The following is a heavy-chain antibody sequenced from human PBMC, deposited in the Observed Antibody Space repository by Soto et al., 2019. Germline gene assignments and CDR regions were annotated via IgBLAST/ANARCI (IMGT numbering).Heavy chain of an antibody. CDR1: GFTFSSYV. D-gene: IGHD3-3*01. CDR2: ISYDGSNK. V-gene: IGHV3-30*18. Sequence: GGSLRLSCAASGFTFSSYVMHWVRQAPGKGLEWVAVISYDGSNKYYADSVKGRFTISRDNSKNTLYLQMNSLRAEDTAVYYCAKKSDFWSGYYYYYYGMDVWGQGTTVTVSS. CDR3: AKKSDFWSGYYYYYYGMDV. J-gene: IGHJ6*02.